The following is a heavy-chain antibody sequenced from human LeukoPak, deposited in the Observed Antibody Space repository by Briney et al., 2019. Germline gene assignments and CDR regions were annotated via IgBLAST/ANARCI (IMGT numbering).Heavy chain of an antibody. Sequence: GGSLRLSCAASGFTFSNHGMHWVRQAPGKGLEWVAVIWYDGSNEYYAESVKGRFTISRDNSKNTLYLQVNSLRAENTAVYYCARDRGSYYVDYWGQGTLVTVSS. V-gene: IGHV3-33*01. CDR1: GFTFSNHG. D-gene: IGHD1-26*01. CDR2: IWYDGSNE. J-gene: IGHJ4*02. CDR3: ARDRGSYYVDY.